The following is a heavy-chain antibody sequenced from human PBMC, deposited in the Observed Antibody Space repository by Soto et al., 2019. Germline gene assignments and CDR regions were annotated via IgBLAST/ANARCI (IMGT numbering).Heavy chain of an antibody. Sequence: GGSLRLSCTASGFTFGDYAMSWFRQAPGKGLEWVSAISGSGGSTYYADSVKGRFTISRDNSKNTLYLQMNSLRAEATAVYYCAKVAAARPLDYYYYGMDVWGQGTTVTVSS. V-gene: IGHV3-23*01. D-gene: IGHD6-6*01. CDR2: ISGSGGST. CDR3: AKVAAARPLDYYYYGMDV. J-gene: IGHJ6*02. CDR1: GFTFGDYA.